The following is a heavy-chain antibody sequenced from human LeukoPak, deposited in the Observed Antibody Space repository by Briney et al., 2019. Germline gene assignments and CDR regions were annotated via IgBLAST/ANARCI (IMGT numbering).Heavy chain of an antibody. CDR3: ARDSSGWSSPYDY. CDR2: INPNSGGT. CDR1: GYTFTGYY. Sequence: ASVKVSCKASGYTFTGYYMHWVRQAPGQGLEWMGWINPNSGGTNYAQKFQGRVTMTRDTSISTAYMELNRLRSDDTAVYYCARDSSGWSSPYDYWGQGTLVTVSS. D-gene: IGHD6-19*01. J-gene: IGHJ4*02. V-gene: IGHV1-2*02.